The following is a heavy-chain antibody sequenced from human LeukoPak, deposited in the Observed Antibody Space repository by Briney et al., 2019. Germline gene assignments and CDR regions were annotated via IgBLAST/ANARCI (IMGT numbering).Heavy chain of an antibody. D-gene: IGHD5-18*01. CDR2: IYHGGST. Sequence: SETLSLTCTVSGYSISSGYFWGWIRQPPGKGLEWIGSIYHGGSTFYNPSLKSRVTISEDTSKNQFSLRLTSVTAADTAVYYCARGYGYVDYWGQGTLVTVSS. CDR3: ARGYGYVDY. V-gene: IGHV4-38-2*02. J-gene: IGHJ4*02. CDR1: GYSISSGYF.